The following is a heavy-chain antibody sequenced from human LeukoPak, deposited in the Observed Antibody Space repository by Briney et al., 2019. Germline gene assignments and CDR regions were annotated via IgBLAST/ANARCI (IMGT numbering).Heavy chain of an antibody. CDR1: GFIFSSYV. CDR3: AKLNLGEMAYFDS. D-gene: IGHD2-21*01. V-gene: IGHV3-23*01. Sequence: GGSLRLSCEASGFIFSSYVMGWVRQAPGKGLEWVSSISVGGGDTFTADSVKGRFTITRENSKNTLYLQMMGLRVEDTAIYYCAKLNLGEMAYFDSWGQGILVTGSS. CDR2: ISVGGGDT. J-gene: IGHJ4*02.